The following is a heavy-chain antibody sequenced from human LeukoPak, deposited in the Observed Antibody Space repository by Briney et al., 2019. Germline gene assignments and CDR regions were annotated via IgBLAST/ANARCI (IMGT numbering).Heavy chain of an antibody. Sequence: GGSLRLSCAASGFTFDDYAMHWVRQAPGKGLEWVSVIYSGGSTYYADSVKGRFTISRDDSKNTLYLQMNSLRAEDTAVYYCARENRPGTGSYPSWGQGTLVTVSS. CDR1: GFTFDDYA. CDR3: ARENRPGTGSYPS. CDR2: IYSGGST. J-gene: IGHJ4*02. V-gene: IGHV3-53*01. D-gene: IGHD3-10*01.